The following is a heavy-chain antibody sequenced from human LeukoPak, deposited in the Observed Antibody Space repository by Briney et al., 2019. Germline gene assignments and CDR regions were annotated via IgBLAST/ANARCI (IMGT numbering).Heavy chain of an antibody. D-gene: IGHD3-3*01. CDR2: IYYSGRT. CDR1: GGSISSSSYY. Sequence: PSETLSLTCTVSGGSISSSSYYWGWIRQSPGKGLEWIANIYYSGRTYYNPSLKGRVTISVDTSKNQFSLKLSSVTAADTAVYYCARLTYYDFWSGYNYAFDIWGQGTMVTVSS. J-gene: IGHJ3*02. V-gene: IGHV4-39*07. CDR3: ARLTYYDFWSGYNYAFDI.